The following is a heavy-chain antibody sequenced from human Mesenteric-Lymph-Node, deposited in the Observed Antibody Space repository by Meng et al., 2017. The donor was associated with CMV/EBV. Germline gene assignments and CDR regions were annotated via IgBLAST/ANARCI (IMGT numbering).Heavy chain of an antibody. CDR3: TKDTRSRYTYNWH. D-gene: IGHD1-14*01. V-gene: IGHV3-7*01. CDR1: GFTCSSFW. CDR2: IKQDGSER. J-gene: IGHJ1*01. Sequence: CAGSGFTCSSFWMGWVRQAPGKGLEWVANIKQDGSERYYGPSVKGRFTISRDNAKSSLFLQMNSLRVEDTAVYYCTKDTRSRYTYNWHWGQGSLVTVSS.